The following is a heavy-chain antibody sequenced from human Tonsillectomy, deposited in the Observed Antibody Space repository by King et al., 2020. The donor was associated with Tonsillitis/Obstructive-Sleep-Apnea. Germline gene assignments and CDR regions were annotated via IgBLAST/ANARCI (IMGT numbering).Heavy chain of an antibody. Sequence: VQLVESGGGLVQPGGSLRLSCAASGFSFSSYEMNWVRQAPGKGLEWVSYISSSGNTIYYADSMKGRFTISRDSAKNSLFLQMNSLRAEDTAVYYFARDNWGGTDWYFDLWGRGTLVTVSS. CDR1: GFSFSSYE. CDR3: ARDNWGGTDWYFDL. J-gene: IGHJ2*01. D-gene: IGHD7-27*01. V-gene: IGHV3-48*03. CDR2: ISSSGNTI.